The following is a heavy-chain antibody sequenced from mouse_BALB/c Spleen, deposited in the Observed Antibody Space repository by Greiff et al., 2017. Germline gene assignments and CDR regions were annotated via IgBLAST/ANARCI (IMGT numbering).Heavy chain of an antibody. V-gene: IGHV2-9*02. Sequence: VKLVESGPGLVEPSQSLSITCTVSGFSLTSYGVHWVRQPPGKGLEWLGVIWAGGSTNYNSALMSRLSISKDNSKSQVFLKMNSLQTDDTAMYYCARDLGDWYFDVWGAGTTVTVSS. CDR1: GFSLTSYG. J-gene: IGHJ1*01. CDR2: IWAGGST. CDR3: ARDLGDWYFDV.